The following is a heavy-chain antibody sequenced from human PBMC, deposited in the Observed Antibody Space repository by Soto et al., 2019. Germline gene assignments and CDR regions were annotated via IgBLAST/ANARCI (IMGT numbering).Heavy chain of an antibody. CDR3: ASVRGGYYYAMDV. Sequence: SEPHSLSFPVSGGSISNSNWWSWVPQPPGKGLEWIGEIYHSGSTNYNPSLKSRVTISVDKSKNQFSLKLSSVTAADTAVYYCASVRGGYYYAMDVWGQGTTVTVS. D-gene: IGHD3-10*02. J-gene: IGHJ6*02. CDR2: IYHSGST. CDR1: GGSISNSNW. V-gene: IGHV4-4*02.